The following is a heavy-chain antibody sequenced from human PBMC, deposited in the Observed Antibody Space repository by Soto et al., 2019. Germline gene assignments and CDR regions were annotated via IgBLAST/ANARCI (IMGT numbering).Heavy chain of an antibody. D-gene: IGHD1-1*01. Sequence: QVQLQESGPGLVKPSETLSLTCTVSGGSVSSNSYYWSWIRQPPGKGLEWIAYIYYSGGANYNPSLNSRVTISVDTSKNQFSLKLSSVTAADTAVYYCAAGWNPRPLDYWGQGTLVTVSS. V-gene: IGHV4-61*01. CDR3: AAGWNPRPLDY. CDR1: GGSVSSNSYY. J-gene: IGHJ4*02. CDR2: IYYSGGA.